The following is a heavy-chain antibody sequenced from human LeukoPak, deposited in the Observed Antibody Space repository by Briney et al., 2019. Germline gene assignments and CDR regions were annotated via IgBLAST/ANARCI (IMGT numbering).Heavy chain of an antibody. CDR1: GDSINSSNW. CDR2: IYHSGNT. V-gene: IGHV4-4*02. Sequence: PSETLSLTCAVSGDSINSSNWWNWVRQPPGQGLEWIAEIYHSGNTNYNPSLKSRVTISLDKSKNQFSLKLTSVTAADTALYFCARAGGVTYYFDFWGQGTLVTVSS. J-gene: IGHJ4*02. D-gene: IGHD2-8*02. CDR3: ARAGGVTYYFDF.